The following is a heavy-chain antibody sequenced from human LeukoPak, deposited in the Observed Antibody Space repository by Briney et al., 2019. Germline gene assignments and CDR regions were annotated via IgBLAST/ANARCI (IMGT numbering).Heavy chain of an antibody. Sequence: ASVKVSCKASGYTFTSYAMHWVRQAPGRRLEWMGWINAGNGNTKYSQEFQGRVTITRDTSASTAYMELSSLRSEDMAVYYCAREPSSSSGYYYFDYWGQGTLVTVSS. J-gene: IGHJ4*02. CDR1: GYTFTSYA. V-gene: IGHV1-3*03. CDR2: INAGNGNT. D-gene: IGHD3-22*01. CDR3: AREPSSSSGYYYFDY.